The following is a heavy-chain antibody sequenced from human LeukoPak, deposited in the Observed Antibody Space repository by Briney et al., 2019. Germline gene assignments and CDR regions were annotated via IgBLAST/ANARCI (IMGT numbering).Heavy chain of an antibody. Sequence: GGSLRPSCAASGFTFSSYAMHWVRQAPGKGLEWVAVISYDGSNKYYADSVKGRFTISRDNSKNTLYLQMNSLRAEDTAVYYCARDLAGDGYKDYWGQGTLVTVSS. CDR1: GFTFSSYA. J-gene: IGHJ4*02. CDR3: ARDLAGDGYKDY. D-gene: IGHD5-24*01. V-gene: IGHV3-30*01. CDR2: ISYDGSNK.